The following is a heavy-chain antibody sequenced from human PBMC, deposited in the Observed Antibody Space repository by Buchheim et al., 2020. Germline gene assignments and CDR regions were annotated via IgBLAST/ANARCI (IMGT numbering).Heavy chain of an antibody. J-gene: IGHJ4*02. CDR3: ATDPDSSSYYSFDY. CDR2: IKSKVDGETS. D-gene: IGHD3-22*01. V-gene: IGHV3-15*01. CDR1: GFTFKNAW. Sequence: EVKLVDSGGGLVKPGGSLKISCAASGFTFKNAWMSWVRQAPGKGLEWVGRIKSKVDGETSDYAAPVQGRFSISRDDSKYVLTLQMDSLKTEDTAVYYCATDPDSSSYYSFDYWGQG.